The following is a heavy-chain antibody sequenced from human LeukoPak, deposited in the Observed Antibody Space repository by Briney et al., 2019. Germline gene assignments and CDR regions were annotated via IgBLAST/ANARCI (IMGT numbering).Heavy chain of an antibody. CDR2: TYYRSKWYN. Sequence: SQTLSLTCAISGDSVSSNTAAWNWIRQSPSRGLEWLGRTYYRSKWYNDYAVSVQSRITIHADTSKNQFSLQLNSVTPEDTAVYYCARETPIVGATLDYYYYMDVWGKGTTVTVSS. D-gene: IGHD1-26*01. CDR3: ARETPIVGATLDYYYYMDV. CDR1: GDSVSSNTAA. V-gene: IGHV6-1*01. J-gene: IGHJ6*03.